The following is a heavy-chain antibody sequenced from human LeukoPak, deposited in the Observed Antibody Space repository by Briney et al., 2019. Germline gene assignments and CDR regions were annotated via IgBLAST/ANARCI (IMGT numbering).Heavy chain of an antibody. V-gene: IGHV1-46*01. CDR1: GYTFTSYY. CDR3: ARDGIVATMARTRDYYYGMDV. D-gene: IGHD5-12*01. Sequence: ASVKVSCKASGYTFTSYYMHWVRQAPGQGLEWMGIINPSGGSTSYAQKFQGRVTMTRDTSTSTVYMELSSLRSEDTAVYYCARDGIVATMARTRDYYYGMDVWGQGTTVTVSS. CDR2: INPSGGST. J-gene: IGHJ6*02.